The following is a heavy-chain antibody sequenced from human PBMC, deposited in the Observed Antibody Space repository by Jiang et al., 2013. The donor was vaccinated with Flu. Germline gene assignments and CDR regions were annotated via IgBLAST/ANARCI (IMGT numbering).Heavy chain of an antibody. CDR2: IDWDDDK. D-gene: IGHD1-26*01. CDR1: GFSLSTSEMC. V-gene: IGHV2-70*11. Sequence: TLTLTCTFSGFSLSTSEMCVSWIRQPPGKALEWLARIDWDDDKYYSTSLKTRLTISKDTSKNQVVLTMTNMDPVDTATYYCARIRVGGRYGRAVDYWGQGTLVTVSS. CDR3: ARIRVGGRYGRAVDY. J-gene: IGHJ4*02.